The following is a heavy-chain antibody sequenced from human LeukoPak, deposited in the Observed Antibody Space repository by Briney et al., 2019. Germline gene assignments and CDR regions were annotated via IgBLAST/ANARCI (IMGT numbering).Heavy chain of an antibody. CDR2: ISYDGSNK. D-gene: IGHD3-22*01. V-gene: IGHV3-30*04. Sequence: GGSLRLSCAASGFTFSSYAMHWVRQAPGKGLEWVAVISYDGSNKYYADSVKGRFTISRDNSKNTLYLQMNSLRAEDTAVYYCARDRDPGYNDSSGYRRVNAFDIWGQGTMVTVSS. CDR1: GFTFSSYA. CDR3: ARDRDPGYNDSSGYRRVNAFDI. J-gene: IGHJ3*02.